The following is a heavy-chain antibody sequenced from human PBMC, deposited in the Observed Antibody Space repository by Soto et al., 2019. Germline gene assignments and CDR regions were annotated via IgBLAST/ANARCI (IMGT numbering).Heavy chain of an antibody. CDR2: IYYNEGA. J-gene: IGHJ4*02. V-gene: IGHV4-31*03. Sequence: QVQLQESGPGLVKPSQTLSLTCTVSGASISSGGYYWNWIRQHPGKGLEWIGYIYYNEGASYNPSLRSRITISLDTSKNQISLNLRSVTAADTAVYYCARNEADYDILTGLDWGQGTLVTVSS. D-gene: IGHD3-9*01. CDR1: GASISSGGYY. CDR3: ARNEADYDILTGLD.